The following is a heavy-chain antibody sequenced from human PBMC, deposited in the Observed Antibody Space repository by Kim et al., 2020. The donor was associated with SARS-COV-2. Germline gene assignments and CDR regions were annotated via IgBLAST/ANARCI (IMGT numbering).Heavy chain of an antibody. CDR2: SYDESNK. Sequence: SYDESNKYYADSVEGRFTITRDNSKTTLYLQMNSLRADDTAVYYCNTAGAFDTWGQVTMVTVSS. CDR3: NTAGAFDT. V-gene: IGHV3-30*03. J-gene: IGHJ3*02.